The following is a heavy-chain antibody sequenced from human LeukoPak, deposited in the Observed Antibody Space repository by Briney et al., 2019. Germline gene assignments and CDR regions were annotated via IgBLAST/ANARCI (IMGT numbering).Heavy chain of an antibody. CDR3: ASYSSSLEYFHP. Sequence: PSETLSLTCTVSGVSIRGYYWSWIRQPPGKGLEWIAYINYSGSTNYNPSLKSRVAISVDTSKNQFSLKLSSVTAADTAVYYCASYSSSLEYFHPWGQGTLVTVSS. D-gene: IGHD6-13*01. J-gene: IGHJ1*01. CDR1: GVSIRGYY. CDR2: INYSGST. V-gene: IGHV4-59*01.